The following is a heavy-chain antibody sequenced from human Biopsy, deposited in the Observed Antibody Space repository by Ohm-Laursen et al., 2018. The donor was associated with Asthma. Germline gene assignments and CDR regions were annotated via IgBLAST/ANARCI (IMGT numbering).Heavy chain of an antibody. CDR3: AGGPEWSGLDI. J-gene: IGHJ6*02. D-gene: IGHD3-3*01. CDR2: SDHRGNT. V-gene: IGHV4-34*01. Sequence: SETLSLTCSMYGLSSSAYYWTWIRQTPGKGLEWIGESDHRGNTNTNATLKSRVTISKAKSANEFSLKMKSVTAADTAIYHCAGGPEWSGLDIWGQGTTVTVSS. CDR1: GLSSSAYY.